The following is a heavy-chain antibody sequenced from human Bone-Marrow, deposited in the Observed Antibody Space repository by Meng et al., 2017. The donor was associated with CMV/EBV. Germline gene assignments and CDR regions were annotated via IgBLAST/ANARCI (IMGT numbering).Heavy chain of an antibody. CDR3: AKDPHMRYSYGLSLYFDY. V-gene: IGHV3-23*01. J-gene: IGHJ4*02. CDR1: FSSYA. CDR2: IRGSGGST. Sequence: FSSYARSWVRQASGKGLEWVSAIRGSGGSTYSADSVKGRFTLFRDNSKNTLYLQMNSLRAEDTAVYYCAKDPHMRYSYGLSLYFDYWGQGTLVTVSS. D-gene: IGHD5-18*01.